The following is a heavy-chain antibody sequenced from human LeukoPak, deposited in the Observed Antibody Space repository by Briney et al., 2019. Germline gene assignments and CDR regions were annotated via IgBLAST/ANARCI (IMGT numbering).Heavy chain of an antibody. CDR3: AKYMHDYVWGSYRSPGY. CDR2: ISGSGGST. D-gene: IGHD3-16*02. Sequence: GGTLRLSCPASGFTFSSYGMSWVRQAPAKGLEWVSAISGSGGSTYYADSVKGRFTISRDNSKNTLYLQMNSLRAEDTAVYYCAKYMHDYVWGSYRSPGYWGQGTLVTVSS. CDR1: GFTFSSYG. V-gene: IGHV3-23*01. J-gene: IGHJ4*02.